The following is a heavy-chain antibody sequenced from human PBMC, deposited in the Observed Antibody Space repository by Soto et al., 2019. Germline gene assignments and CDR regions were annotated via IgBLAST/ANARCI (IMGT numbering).Heavy chain of an antibody. CDR2: TYYRSKWYN. CDR3: ARGYCSGGSCYFTGYNWFDL. Sequence: PSQTLSLTCVISGDSVSSNSAAWNWIRQSPSRGLEWLGRTYYRSKWYNDYAVSVKSRITINPDTSKNQFSLQLNSVTPEDTAVYYCARGYCSGGSCYFTGYNWFDLWGQGTLVTVSS. V-gene: IGHV6-1*01. D-gene: IGHD2-15*01. CDR1: GDSVSSNSAA. J-gene: IGHJ5*02.